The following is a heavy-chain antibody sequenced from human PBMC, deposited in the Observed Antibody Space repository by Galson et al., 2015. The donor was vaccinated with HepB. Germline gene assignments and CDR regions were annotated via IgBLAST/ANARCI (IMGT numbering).Heavy chain of an antibody. V-gene: IGHV3-23*01. D-gene: IGHD3-10*01. J-gene: IGHJ4*02. CDR1: EFSFSYFA. CDR2: VSGSGDST. CDR3: ARDYGSGTYYAYFDY. Sequence: SLRLSCAASEFSFSYFAMSWVRQAPGKGLEWVSTVSGSGDSTYYADSVKGRFTISRDNSKNMVTLQMNSLRADDTAVYYCARDYGSGTYYAYFDYWGQGTLVTVSS.